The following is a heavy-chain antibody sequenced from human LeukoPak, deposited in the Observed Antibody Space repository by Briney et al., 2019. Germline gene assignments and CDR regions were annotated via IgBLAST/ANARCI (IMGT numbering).Heavy chain of an antibody. Sequence: GGSLRLSCAASGFTFSSYSMNWVRQAPGKGLEWVSSISSSSSYIYYADSVKGRFTISRDNAENSLYLQMNSLRAEDTAVYYCARVLGVAVAGTGWYFDYWGQGTLVTVSS. V-gene: IGHV3-21*01. D-gene: IGHD6-19*01. CDR1: GFTFSSYS. CDR2: ISSSSSYI. CDR3: ARVLGVAVAGTGWYFDY. J-gene: IGHJ4*02.